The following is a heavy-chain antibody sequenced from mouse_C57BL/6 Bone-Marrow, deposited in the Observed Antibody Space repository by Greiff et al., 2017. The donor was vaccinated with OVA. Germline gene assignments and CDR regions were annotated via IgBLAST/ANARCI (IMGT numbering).Heavy chain of an antibody. CDR2: LYPRDGST. CDR1: GYTFTSYD. J-gene: IGHJ2*01. Sequence: VQLQQSGPELVKPGASVKLSCKASGYTFTSYDINWVKQRPGQGLEWMGWLYPRDGSTKYNEKFKGKATLTVDPSSSTAYMDLHSLTSEDSAVYFFATWTEYYFDYWGQGTTLTVSS. CDR3: ATWTEYYFDY. V-gene: IGHV1-85*01.